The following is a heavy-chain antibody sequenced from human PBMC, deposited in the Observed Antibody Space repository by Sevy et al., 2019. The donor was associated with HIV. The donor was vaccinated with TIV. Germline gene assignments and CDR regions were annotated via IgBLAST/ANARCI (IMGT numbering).Heavy chain of an antibody. CDR3: AHETFGRFES. Sequence: GGSLRLSCAASGFTFSAIWMNWVRQAPGKGLEWGANIKAEGRDKHYLDSVGGGFTISGDNAKNLLFLQMNSLRVEDTAVYYCAHETFGRFESWGQGTLVTVSS. D-gene: IGHD3-16*01. CDR2: IKAEGRDK. J-gene: IGHJ4*02. CDR1: GFTFSAIW. V-gene: IGHV3-7*01.